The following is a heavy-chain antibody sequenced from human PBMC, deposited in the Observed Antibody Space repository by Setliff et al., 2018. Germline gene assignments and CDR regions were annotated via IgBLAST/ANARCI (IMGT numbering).Heavy chain of an antibody. J-gene: IGHJ4*02. CDR3: ARVASGWWWFDY. V-gene: IGHV3-74*01. D-gene: IGHD6-19*01. CDR1: GFTFTSYA. CDR2: INPDGSTT. Sequence: PGGSLRLSCAASGFTFTSYAMNWVRQAPGKGLEWVSRINPDGSTTSYADSVKGRFTISRDNAKNTVYLQMNSLRAEDTAVYYCARVASGWWWFDYWGQGTLVTVSS.